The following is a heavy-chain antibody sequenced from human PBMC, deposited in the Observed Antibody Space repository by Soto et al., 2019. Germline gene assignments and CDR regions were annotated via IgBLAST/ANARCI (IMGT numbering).Heavy chain of an antibody. CDR1: GFTFSSYA. CDR2: NSGSGGST. D-gene: IGHD1-7*01. V-gene: IGHV3-23*01. CDR3: AKDRRLTGTPRYAFDI. Sequence: PGGSLRLSCAASGFTFSSYAMSWVRQAPGKGLEWVSANSGSGGSTYYADSVKGRFTISRDNSKNTLYLQMNSLRAEDTAVYYCAKDRRLTGTPRYAFDIWGQGTMVTVSS. J-gene: IGHJ3*02.